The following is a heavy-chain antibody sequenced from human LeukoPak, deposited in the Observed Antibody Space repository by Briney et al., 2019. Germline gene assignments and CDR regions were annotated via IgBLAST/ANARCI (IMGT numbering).Heavy chain of an antibody. V-gene: IGHV4-4*02. CDR3: ARAGYSSGWSGAFDI. J-gene: IGHJ3*02. Sequence: SGTLSLTCAVSGGSISSSNWWSWVRQPPGKGLEWIGEIYHSGSTNYNLSLKSRVTISVDKSKNQFSLKLSSVTAADTAVYYCARAGYSSGWSGAFDIWGQGTMVTVSS. CDR2: IYHSGST. D-gene: IGHD6-19*01. CDR1: GGSISSSNW.